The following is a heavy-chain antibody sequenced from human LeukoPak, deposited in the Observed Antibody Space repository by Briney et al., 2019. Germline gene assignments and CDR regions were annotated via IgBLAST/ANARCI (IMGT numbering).Heavy chain of an antibody. CDR3: ARVYNDSPPPGSDPGAFDI. CDR2: ISGSGDST. J-gene: IGHJ3*02. D-gene: IGHD3-22*01. CDR1: GFTLSNYA. Sequence: GGSLRLSCAASGFTLSNYAMSWVRQAPGKGLEWVSAISGSGDSTYYADSVKGRFTISRDNSKNTLYLQMNSLRAEDTAVYYCARVYNDSPPPGSDPGAFDIWGQGTMVTVSS. V-gene: IGHV3-23*01.